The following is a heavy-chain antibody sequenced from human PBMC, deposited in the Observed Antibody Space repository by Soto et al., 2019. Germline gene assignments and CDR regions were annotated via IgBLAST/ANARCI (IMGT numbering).Heavy chain of an antibody. J-gene: IGHJ4*02. D-gene: IGHD2-8*01. Sequence: SETLSLTCTVSGGSISSSTYYWGWIRQPPGKGLEWIGNIYYSGSTYYNPSLKSRVTISVDTSKNQFSLKLSSVTAADTAVYYCARLRPTVLRVYTYYFDYWGLRTLVTVSS. CDR2: IYYSGST. CDR3: ARLRPTVLRVYTYYFDY. V-gene: IGHV4-39*01. CDR1: GGSISSSTYY.